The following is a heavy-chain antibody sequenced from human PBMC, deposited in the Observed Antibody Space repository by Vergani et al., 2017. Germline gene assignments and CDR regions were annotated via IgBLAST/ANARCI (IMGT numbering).Heavy chain of an antibody. CDR2: IKQDGSEK. V-gene: IGHV3-7*03. D-gene: IGHD2-15*01. Sequence: EVQLVESGGGLVQPGGSLRLSCAASGFTFSSYWMSWVRQAPGKGLEWVANIKQDGSEKYYVDSVKGRFTISRDNAKNSLYLQMNSLRAEDTAVYYCARDHFRDCSGGSCYWVPFDYWGQGTLVTVSS. CDR3: ARDHFRDCSGGSCYWVPFDY. J-gene: IGHJ4*02. CDR1: GFTFSSYW.